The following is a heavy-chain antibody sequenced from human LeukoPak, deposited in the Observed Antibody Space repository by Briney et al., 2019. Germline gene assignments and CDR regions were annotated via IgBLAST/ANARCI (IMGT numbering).Heavy chain of an antibody. D-gene: IGHD4-11*01. CDR1: GGSISSTSYY. Sequence: SETLSLTCTVSGGSISSTSYYWGWIRQPPGKGLEWLGNIYYTGTTYYNPSLKSRVTISVDTSNNQFSLRLSSVTAADTAIYYCVRASVTYYYYYYMDVWGKGTTVTVSS. CDR2: IYYTGTT. J-gene: IGHJ6*03. CDR3: VRASVTYYYYYYMDV. V-gene: IGHV4-39*07.